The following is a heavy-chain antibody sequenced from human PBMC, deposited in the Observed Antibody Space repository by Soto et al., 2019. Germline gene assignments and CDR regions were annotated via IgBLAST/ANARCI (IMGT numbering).Heavy chain of an antibody. Sequence: GEPLKISYKGSGYSFTSYWISWVRQMPGKGLEGMGRIDPSDSYTNYSPSFQGHVTISADKSISTAYLQWSSLKASDTAMYYCARLYYYDGSGYYYYYYGMDVWGQGTTVTVSS. J-gene: IGHJ6*02. CDR2: IDPSDSYT. CDR1: GYSFTSYW. V-gene: IGHV5-10-1*01. CDR3: ARLYYYDGSGYYYYYYGMDV. D-gene: IGHD3-22*01.